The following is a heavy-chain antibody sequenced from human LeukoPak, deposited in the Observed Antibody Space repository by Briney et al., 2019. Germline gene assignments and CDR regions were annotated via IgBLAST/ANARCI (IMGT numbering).Heavy chain of an antibody. CDR3: AKDHWDSSSSSPLDFDY. CDR1: GFTFSSYA. CDR2: ISYDGSNK. Sequence: GRSLRLSCAASGFTFSSYAMHWVRQAPGKGLEWVAVISYDGSNKYYADSVKGRFTISRDNSKNTPYLQMNSLRAEDTAVYYCAKDHWDSSSSSPLDFDYWGQGTLVTVSS. D-gene: IGHD6-6*01. V-gene: IGHV3-30-3*01. J-gene: IGHJ4*02.